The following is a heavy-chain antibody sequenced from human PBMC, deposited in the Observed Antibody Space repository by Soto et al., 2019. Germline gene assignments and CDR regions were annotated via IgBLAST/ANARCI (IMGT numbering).Heavy chain of an antibody. J-gene: IGHJ4*02. Sequence: GXXVKVSCKASGYTFTSYGISWVRQAPGQGLEWMGWISAYNGNTNYAQKLQGRVTMTTDTSTSTAYMELRSLRSDDTAVYYCARDRHQYSSSFYYFDYWGQGTLVTVAS. CDR2: ISAYNGNT. CDR3: ARDRHQYSSSFYYFDY. D-gene: IGHD6-13*01. V-gene: IGHV1-18*01. CDR1: GYTFTSYG.